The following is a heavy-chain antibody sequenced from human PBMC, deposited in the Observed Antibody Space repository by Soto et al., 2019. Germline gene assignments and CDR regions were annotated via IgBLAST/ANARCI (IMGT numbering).Heavy chain of an antibody. V-gene: IGHV3-15*07. CDR3: TTEGYYYDSSGYYSVFDY. CDR1: GFTFSNAW. D-gene: IGHD3-22*01. J-gene: IGHJ4*02. CDR2: IKSKTDGGTT. Sequence: GGSLRLSCAASGFTFSNAWMNWVRQAPGKGLEWVGRIKSKTDGGTTDYAAPVKGRFTISRDDSKNTLYLQMNSLKTEDTAVHYCTTEGYYYDSSGYYSVFDYWGQGTLVTVSS.